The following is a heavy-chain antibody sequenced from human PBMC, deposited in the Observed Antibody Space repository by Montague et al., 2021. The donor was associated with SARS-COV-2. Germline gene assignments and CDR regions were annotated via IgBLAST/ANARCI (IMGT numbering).Heavy chain of an antibody. CDR2: FYSVGST. J-gene: IGHJ3*02. CDR1: GASVSGSD. V-gene: IGHV4-59*02. CDR3: ARETRTGAAFDI. D-gene: IGHD1-14*01. Sequence: SETLSLTCTVSGASVSGSDWGWIRQSPGKGLEWIGYFYSVGSTDYNPSLKSRVTISRDTSKNQFSLKVRSVTAADTAVYYCARETRTGAAFDIWGQGTMVTVSS.